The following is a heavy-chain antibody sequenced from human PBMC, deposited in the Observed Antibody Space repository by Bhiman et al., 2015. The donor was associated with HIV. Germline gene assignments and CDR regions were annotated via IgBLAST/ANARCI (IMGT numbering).Heavy chain of an antibody. J-gene: IGHJ4*02. Sequence: EVQLVESGGGLVKPGGSLRLSCAASGFTLSDTWMSWVRQAPGKGLEWVGLIKSKPHGGTTDYTTSVKDRFTISRDDSKNTVELQMNSLKSEDTAVYYCTTDQEFTLDHWGQGTLVTVSS. CDR2: IKSKPHGGTT. CDR1: GFTLSDTW. D-gene: IGHD2-15*01. V-gene: IGHV3-15*01. CDR3: TTDQEFTLDH.